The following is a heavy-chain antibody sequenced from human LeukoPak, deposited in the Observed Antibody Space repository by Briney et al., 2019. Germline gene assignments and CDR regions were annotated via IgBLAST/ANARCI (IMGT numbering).Heavy chain of an antibody. CDR1: GFTFNIYG. J-gene: IGHJ5*02. CDR2: ISGGGENT. Sequence: GGSLRLSCAASGFTFNIYGMSWVRQAPGKGLEWVSTISGGGENTHYADSVKGRFTVSRDNSKNTMYLQMNNLRGDDTALYYCTKDVGPGYGWFDPWGQGTQVTVSS. CDR3: TKDVGPGYGWFDP. V-gene: IGHV3-23*01. D-gene: IGHD1-1*01.